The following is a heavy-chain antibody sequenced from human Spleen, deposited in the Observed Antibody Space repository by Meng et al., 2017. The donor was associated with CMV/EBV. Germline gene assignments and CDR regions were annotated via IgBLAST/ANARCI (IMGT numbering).Heavy chain of an antibody. J-gene: IGHJ6*02. V-gene: IGHV3-21*01. CDR2: ISTSSTYI. CDR1: GFTFSSYG. Sequence: GGSLRLSCAASGFTFSSYGMHWVRQAPGKGLEWVASISTSSTYIYYADSVKGRFTISRDNAKNSVYLQMNSLSAEDTGVYYCARSWDGMDVWGQGTTVTVSS. D-gene: IGHD6-13*01. CDR3: ARSWDGMDV.